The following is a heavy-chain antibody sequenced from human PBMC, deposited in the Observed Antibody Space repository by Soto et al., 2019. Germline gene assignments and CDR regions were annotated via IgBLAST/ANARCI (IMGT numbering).Heavy chain of an antibody. D-gene: IGHD3-22*01. CDR2: IWPGGTT. CDR1: GFSVTSNY. V-gene: IGHV3-53*01. J-gene: IGHJ5*01. CDR3: AKVGDSSDYYPAPIDS. Sequence: EVQLVESGGGLIQPGGSLRLSCAATGFSVTSNYISWVRQAPGGGLEWVSLIWPGGTTHYEDSVRGRFTVSRDNSNNTLFLQMGSLRADDTAVYYCAKVGDSSDYYPAPIDSWGQGTLVTVSS.